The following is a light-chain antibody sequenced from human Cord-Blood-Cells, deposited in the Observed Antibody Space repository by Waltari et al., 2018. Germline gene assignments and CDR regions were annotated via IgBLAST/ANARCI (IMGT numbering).Light chain of an antibody. Sequence: QLVLTQSLSASASLGASVKLTCTLSSGHSSYAIAWHQQQPEKGPRYLMKLNSDGSHSKGDGIPDRFSGSGSGAERYLTISSLQSEDEADYYCQTWGTGIQVFGGGTKLTVL. CDR3: QTWGTGIQV. CDR2: LNSDGSH. J-gene: IGLJ3*02. V-gene: IGLV4-69*01. CDR1: SGHSSYA.